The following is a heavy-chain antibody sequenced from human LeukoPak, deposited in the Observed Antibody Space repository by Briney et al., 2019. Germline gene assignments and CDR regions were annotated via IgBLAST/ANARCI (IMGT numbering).Heavy chain of an antibody. D-gene: IGHD2-2*03. CDR2: ITSSSSI. J-gene: IGHJ6*02. Sequence: SGGSLRLSCAASGFTFSSYNMNWVRQAPGKGLEWVSSITSSSSIYYADSVKGRFTISRDNAKSSLYLQMNSLRAEDTAVYYCVAGYCSGTSCSTFFGMDAWGQGTTVTVSS. CDR3: VAGYCSGTSCSTFFGMDA. V-gene: IGHV3-21*01. CDR1: GFTFSSYN.